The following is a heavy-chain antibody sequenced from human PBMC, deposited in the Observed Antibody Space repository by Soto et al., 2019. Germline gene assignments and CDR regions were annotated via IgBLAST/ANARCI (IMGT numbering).Heavy chain of an antibody. CDR3: ARDRALYGDYEGVAEYFDL. CDR1: GGSISSYY. CDR2: IYYSGST. Sequence: QVQLQESGPGLVKPSETLSLTCTVSGGSISSYYWSWIRQPPGQGLQWIGYIYYSGSTTYNPSLKSRVTISADTSKIQFSLKLSSVTAADTAVYYCARDRALYGDYEGVAEYFDLWCRGTLVTVSS. J-gene: IGHJ2*01. V-gene: IGHV4-59*01. D-gene: IGHD4-17*01.